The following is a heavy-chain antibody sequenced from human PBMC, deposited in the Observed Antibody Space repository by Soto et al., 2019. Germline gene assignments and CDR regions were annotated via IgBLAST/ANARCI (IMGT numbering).Heavy chain of an antibody. V-gene: IGHV1-69*13. CDR1: GGTFTIYA. J-gene: IGHJ6*02. CDR2: IIPIFGTA. D-gene: IGHD6-19*01. Sequence: SVKVSCKASGGTFTIYAISWVRQAPGQGLAWMGEIIPIFGTANYAQKFQGRVTITADESTSTAYIELSSLRSEDTAVYYCARSIAVARRHTPKPYYYYGMDVWGQGTTVTVSS. CDR3: ARSIAVARRHTPKPYYYYGMDV.